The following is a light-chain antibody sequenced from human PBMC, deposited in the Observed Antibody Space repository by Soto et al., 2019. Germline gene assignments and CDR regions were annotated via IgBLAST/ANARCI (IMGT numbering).Light chain of an antibody. J-gene: IGKJ1*01. V-gene: IGKV3-20*01. CDR2: AVS. CDR1: QSVSSGF. CDR3: QQYNNWPMT. Sequence: EIVLTQSPGTLSLSPGERATLSCRASQSVSSGFLAWYQQKPGQAPRLLIYAVSSRATGIPDRFSGSGSGTDFTLTISRLELEDFAVYYCQQYNNWPMTFGQGTKVDI.